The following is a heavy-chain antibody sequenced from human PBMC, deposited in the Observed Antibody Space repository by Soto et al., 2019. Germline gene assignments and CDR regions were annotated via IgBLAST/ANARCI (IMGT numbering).Heavy chain of an antibody. CDR3: ASTNRYSSSWSQFDY. D-gene: IGHD6-13*01. Sequence: PGGSLRLSCAASGFTFSSYAMSWVRQAPGKGLEWVSAISGSGGSTYYADSVKGRFTISRDNSKNTLYLQMNSLRAEDTAVYYCASTNRYSSSWSQFDYWGQGTLVTGSS. CDR1: GFTFSSYA. CDR2: ISGSGGST. J-gene: IGHJ4*02. V-gene: IGHV3-23*01.